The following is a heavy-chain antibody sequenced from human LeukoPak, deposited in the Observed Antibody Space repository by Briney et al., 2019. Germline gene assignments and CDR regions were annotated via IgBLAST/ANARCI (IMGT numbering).Heavy chain of an antibody. CDR1: GGTFSSYA. J-gene: IGHJ4*02. CDR3: AREHGDYAALDY. Sequence: RRASVKVSCKASGGTFSSYAISWVRQAPGQGLEWMGGIIPIFGTANYAQKFQGRVTITADESTSTAYMELSSLRSEDTAVYYCAREHGDYAALDYWGQGTLVTVSS. V-gene: IGHV1-69*13. D-gene: IGHD4-17*01. CDR2: IIPIFGTA.